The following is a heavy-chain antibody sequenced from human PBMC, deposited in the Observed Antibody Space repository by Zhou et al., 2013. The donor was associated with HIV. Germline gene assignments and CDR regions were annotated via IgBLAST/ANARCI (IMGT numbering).Heavy chain of an antibody. Sequence: QVQLQESGPGLVKPSETLSLTCSVSGGSISSHYWSWIRQPPGKGLEWIGRIYLSGSTNYNPSLKSRVTMSVDTSKNQFSLKLSSVTAADTAVYYCARGGDYYSYGMDVWGQGTTVTVSS. CDR2: IYLSGST. CDR3: ARGGDYYSYGMDV. V-gene: IGHV4-4*07. D-gene: IGHD3-16*01. CDR1: GGSISSHY. J-gene: IGHJ6*02.